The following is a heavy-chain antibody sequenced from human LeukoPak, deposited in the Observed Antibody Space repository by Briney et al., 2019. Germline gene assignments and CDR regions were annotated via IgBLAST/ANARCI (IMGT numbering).Heavy chain of an antibody. CDR2: IIPIFRTT. J-gene: IGHJ4*02. D-gene: IGHD4-23*01. CDR3: ARFPDYGGNSAPDY. Sequence: SVKVSCKASGYTFTSYGISWVRQAPGQGLEWMGGIIPIFRTTNYAQKFQGRVTITADESTSTAYMELSSLRSEDTAVYYCARFPDYGGNSAPDYWGQGTLVTVSS. V-gene: IGHV1-69*13. CDR1: GYTFTSYG.